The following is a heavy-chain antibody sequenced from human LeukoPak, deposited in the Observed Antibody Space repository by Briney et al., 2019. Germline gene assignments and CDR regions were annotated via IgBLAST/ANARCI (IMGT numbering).Heavy chain of an antibody. J-gene: IGHJ4*02. D-gene: IGHD6-6*01. CDR2: ISSSSSYI. CDR3: AAGIAARLFDY. Sequence: GGSLRLSCAASGFTFSSYAMSWVRQAPGKGLEWVSSISSSSSYIYYADSVKGRFTISRDNAKNSLYLQMNSLRAEDTAVYYCAAGIAARLFDYWGQGTLVTVSS. V-gene: IGHV3-21*01. CDR1: GFTFSSYA.